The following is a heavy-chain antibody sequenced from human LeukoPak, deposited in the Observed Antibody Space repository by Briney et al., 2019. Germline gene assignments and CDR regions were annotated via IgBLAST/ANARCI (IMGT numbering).Heavy chain of an antibody. CDR3: ARSYYDILGAFDY. Sequence: SVKVSCKASGGTFSSYAISWVRQAPGQGLEWMGGIIPIFGTANYAQKFQGRDTITADESTSTAYMELSSLRSEDMAAYDCARSYYDILGAFDYWGQGTLVTVSS. V-gene: IGHV1-69*01. CDR1: GGTFSSYA. J-gene: IGHJ4*02. CDR2: IIPIFGTA. D-gene: IGHD3-9*01.